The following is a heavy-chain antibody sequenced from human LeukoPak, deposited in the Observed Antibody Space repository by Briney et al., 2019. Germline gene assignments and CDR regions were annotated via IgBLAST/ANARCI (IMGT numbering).Heavy chain of an antibody. V-gene: IGHV3-15*07. D-gene: IGHD3-22*01. CDR3: ATDFYDTT. CDR1: GFSFSDAW. J-gene: IGHJ5*02. CDR2: IRRNSDGGTI. Sequence: GGSLRLSCATSGFSFSDAWMNWVRQAPGKGLEWVGRIRRNSDGGTIDYAAPVKGRFALSRDDSKNTPYLHMSSLQTEDTAVYYCATDFYDTTWGQGTLVTVSS.